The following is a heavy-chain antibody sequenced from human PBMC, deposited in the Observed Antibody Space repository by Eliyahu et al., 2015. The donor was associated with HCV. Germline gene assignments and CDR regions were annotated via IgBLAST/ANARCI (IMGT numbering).Heavy chain of an antibody. J-gene: IGHJ4*02. CDR2: ISWNSGSI. D-gene: IGHD1-26*01. V-gene: IGHV3-9*01. CDR1: GFTFDDYA. CDR3: AKDMGAGISGSLDY. Sequence: EVQLVESGGGXVQPGXSXRLSXAASGFTFDDYAMHWVRQAPGKGLEWVSGISWNSGSIGYADSVKGRFTISRDNAKNSLYLQMNSLRAEDTALYYCAKDMGAGISGSLDYWGQGTLVTVSS.